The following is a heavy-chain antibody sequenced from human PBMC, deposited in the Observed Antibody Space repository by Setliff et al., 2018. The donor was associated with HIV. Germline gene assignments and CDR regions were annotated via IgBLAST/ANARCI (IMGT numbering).Heavy chain of an antibody. Sequence: ASVKVSCKASGFTFINYYIHWVRQAPGQGLEWMGRFSPGSGGTTFVSQKFQGRVTMTRDASSTTAYMEVNRLTSDDTAVYYCARDGSSYYGSGSYTWFDPWGQGTLVTVSS. CDR2: FSPGSGGT. D-gene: IGHD3-10*01. CDR1: GFTFINYY. CDR3: ARDGSSYYGSGSYTWFDP. J-gene: IGHJ5*02. V-gene: IGHV1-2*06.